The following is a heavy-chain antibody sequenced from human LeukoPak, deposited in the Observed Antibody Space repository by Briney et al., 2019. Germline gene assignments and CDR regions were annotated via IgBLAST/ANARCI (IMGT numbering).Heavy chain of an antibody. CDR3: ARAGGRSWFDP. CDR1: GYTFTSYY. J-gene: IGHJ5*02. V-gene: IGHV1-2*02. Sequence: ASVKVSCKASGYTFTSYYMHWVRRAPGQGLEWMGWINPNSGGTNYAQKFQGRVTMTTDTSMSTAYMELSRLTSDDTAVYYCARAGGRSWFDPWGQGTLVTVSS. CDR2: INPNSGGT.